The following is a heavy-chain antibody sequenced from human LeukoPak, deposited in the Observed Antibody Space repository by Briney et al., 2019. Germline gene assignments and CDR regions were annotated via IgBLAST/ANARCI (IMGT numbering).Heavy chain of an antibody. J-gene: IGHJ4*02. Sequence: SLKVSCKASGGTLSSYAISWVRQAPGQGLEWMGGVIPIFGTANYAQKFQGRVTITADKSTSTAYMELSSLRSEDTAVYYCALLIVGAMVDYWGQGTLVTVSS. D-gene: IGHD1-26*01. CDR1: GGTLSSYA. CDR3: ALLIVGAMVDY. CDR2: VIPIFGTA. V-gene: IGHV1-69*06.